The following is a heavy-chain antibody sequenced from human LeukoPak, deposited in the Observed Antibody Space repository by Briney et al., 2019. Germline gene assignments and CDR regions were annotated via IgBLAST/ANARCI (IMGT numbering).Heavy chain of an antibody. V-gene: IGHV3-30-3*01. CDR1: GFTFSSYA. Sequence: GGSLRLSCAASGFTFSSYAMHWVRQAPGKGLKWVAVISYDGSNKYYADSVKGRFTISRDNSKNTLYLQMNSLRAEDTAVYYCARDPFRKAGRGAFDIWGQGTMVTVSS. CDR3: ARDPFRKAGRGAFDI. J-gene: IGHJ3*02. CDR2: ISYDGSNK. D-gene: IGHD1-1*01.